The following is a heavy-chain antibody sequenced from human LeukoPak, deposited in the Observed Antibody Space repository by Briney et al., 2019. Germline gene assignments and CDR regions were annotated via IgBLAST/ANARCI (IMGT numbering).Heavy chain of an antibody. CDR2: INPNTGGT. Sequence: ASVKVSCKASGYTFTDYYMHWVRQAPGQGLEWMGWINPNTGGTNYAQKFQGRVTMTRDTSISTPYMELSWLRSDDTAVYYCARSPPQGSYGHQSYYYYYYMDVWGKGTTVTVSS. D-gene: IGHD5-18*01. V-gene: IGHV1-2*02. CDR1: GYTFTDYY. J-gene: IGHJ6*03. CDR3: ARSPPQGSYGHQSYYYYYYMDV.